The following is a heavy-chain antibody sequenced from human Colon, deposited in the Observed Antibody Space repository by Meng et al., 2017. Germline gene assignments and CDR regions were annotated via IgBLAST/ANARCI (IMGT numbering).Heavy chain of an antibody. CDR3: ARDPGFSAFDI. V-gene: IGHV3-7*01. D-gene: IGHD3-9*01. Sequence: GESLKISCAASGFTFSSSWMAWVRQTPGKWLEWVANIKQDGSVKNHVDSVKCRFTVSRDNAENSLYLQMTSLRVEDTAIYYCARDPGFSAFDIWGQGTMVTVSS. CDR2: IKQDGSVK. CDR1: GFTFSSSW. J-gene: IGHJ3*02.